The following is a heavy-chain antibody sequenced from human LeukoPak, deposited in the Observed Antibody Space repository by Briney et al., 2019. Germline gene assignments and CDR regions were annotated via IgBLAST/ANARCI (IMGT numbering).Heavy chain of an antibody. D-gene: IGHD5-18*01. CDR2: IGTTSGAI. V-gene: IGHV3-48*01. CDR1: GFTFNAFG. CDR3: AKDSGYSYGLADY. J-gene: IGHJ4*02. Sequence: GGSLRLSCAASGFTFNAFGMSWVRQAPGKGLEWVSYIGTTSGAIYYADSVKGRFTISRDSAKNSLYLQMNSLRAEDTAVYYCAKDSGYSYGLADYRGQGTLVTVSS.